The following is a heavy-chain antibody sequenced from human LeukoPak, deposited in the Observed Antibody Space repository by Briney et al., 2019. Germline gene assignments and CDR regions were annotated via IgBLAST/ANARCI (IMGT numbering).Heavy chain of an antibody. J-gene: IGHJ4*02. CDR1: GGSISSSSYY. CDR3: ARGHGSSSWYREVAEDY. V-gene: IGHV4-39*01. D-gene: IGHD6-13*01. Sequence: SSETLSLTSTVSGGSISSSSYYWGWIRQPPGKGLEWIGSIYYSGSTYYNPSLKSRVTISVDTSKNQFSLKLSSVTAADTAVYYCARGHGSSSWYREVAEDYWGQGTLVTVSS. CDR2: IYYSGST.